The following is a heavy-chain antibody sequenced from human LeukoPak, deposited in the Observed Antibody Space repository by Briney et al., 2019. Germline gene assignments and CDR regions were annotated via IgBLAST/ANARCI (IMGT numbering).Heavy chain of an antibody. Sequence: PGGSLRLSCAASGFTFSSYWMSWVRQAPGKGLEWVANIKQDGSEKYYADSVKGRFTISRDNAKNSLYLQMNSLRGEDTALYYCARGGLIQRHAFDIWGQGTMVTVSS. V-gene: IGHV3-7*03. CDR3: ARGGLIQRHAFDI. J-gene: IGHJ3*02. CDR2: IKQDGSEK. CDR1: GFTFSSYW. D-gene: IGHD1-1*01.